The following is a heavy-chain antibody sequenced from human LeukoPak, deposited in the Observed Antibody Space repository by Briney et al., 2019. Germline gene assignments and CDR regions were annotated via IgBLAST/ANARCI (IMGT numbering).Heavy chain of an antibody. D-gene: IGHD3-10*01. Sequence: SETLSLTCTVSLDSTTSNFWSGVRQPPGKGLEWIGEIHRSGSPNYNPSLQSRVTISIDRSRNQIVLELSSVTAADTAFYYCAREILAGFYPGAYCGQGTLVTVSS. CDR3: AREILAGFYPGAY. V-gene: IGHV4-4*02. CDR2: IHRSGSP. CDR1: LDSTTSNF. J-gene: IGHJ4*02.